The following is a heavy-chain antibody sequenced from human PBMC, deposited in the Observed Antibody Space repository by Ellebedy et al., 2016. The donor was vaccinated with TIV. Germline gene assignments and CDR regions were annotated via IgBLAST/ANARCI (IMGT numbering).Heavy chain of an antibody. Sequence: MPSETLSLTCSVSSGSLTNHFWSWIRQPPGKGLEWIASIYYTGSANYNPSLKSRVTTSVDTSKNQISLTLMPSVSAADTAVYYCARSGGWYTPYDYWGQGTLVTVSS. J-gene: IGHJ4*02. V-gene: IGHV4-59*11. CDR1: SGSLTNHF. CDR2: IYYTGSA. CDR3: ARSGGWYTPYDY. D-gene: IGHD6-19*01.